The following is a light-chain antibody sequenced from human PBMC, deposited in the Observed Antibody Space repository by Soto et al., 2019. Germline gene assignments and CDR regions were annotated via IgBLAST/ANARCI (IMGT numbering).Light chain of an antibody. J-gene: IGKJ5*01. CDR1: QGIRND. Sequence: IQMTQSPSSLAASLGDRVTITCRASQGIRNDLGWYQQKPGKAPKLLIYAASTLQSGVPSRFRGSGSGTEVTLTISSLQPEDFEPYYCQQHGQWPITFGQGTRLEIK. CDR2: AAS. V-gene: IGKV1-17*01. CDR3: QQHGQWPIT.